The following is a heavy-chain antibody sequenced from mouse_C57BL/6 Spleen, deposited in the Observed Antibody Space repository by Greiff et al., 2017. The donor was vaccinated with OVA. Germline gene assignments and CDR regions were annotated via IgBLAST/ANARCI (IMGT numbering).Heavy chain of an antibody. CDR2: IDPNSGGT. CDR1: GYTFTSYW. J-gene: IGHJ3*01. Sequence: QVQLQQPGAELVKPGASVKLSCKASGYTFTSYWMHWVKQRPGRGLEWIGRIDPNSGGTKYNEKFKSKATLTVDKPSSTAYLQLSSLTSEYSAVYYCARSYDYDAGAWFAYWGQGTLVTVSA. D-gene: IGHD2-4*01. CDR3: ARSYDYDAGAWFAY. V-gene: IGHV1-72*01.